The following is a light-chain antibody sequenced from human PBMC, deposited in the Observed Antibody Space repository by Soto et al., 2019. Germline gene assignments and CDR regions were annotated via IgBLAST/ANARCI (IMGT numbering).Light chain of an antibody. J-gene: IGKJ1*01. Sequence: EIVLTQSPGTLSLSPGERATLSCRASQSVSSSYLAWYQQKPGQAPRLLIYGASSRATGIPDRFSGSGSGTDFPLTLRRLEAEDFGVYLCSPECKFPPTVGQGNKVEIQ. CDR3: SPECKFPPT. CDR1: QSVSSSY. V-gene: IGKV3-20*01. CDR2: GAS.